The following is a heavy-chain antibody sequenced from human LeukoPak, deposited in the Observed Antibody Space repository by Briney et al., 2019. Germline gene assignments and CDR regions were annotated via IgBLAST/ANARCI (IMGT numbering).Heavy chain of an antibody. CDR1: GDSISSQY. CDR2: IYYSAST. CDR3: ARGGVDCSSTSCHTFDY. J-gene: IGHJ4*02. D-gene: IGHD2-2*01. Sequence: SETLSLTCIVSGDSISSQYWSWIRKPPGKGLEWIGYIYYSASTNYNPSLKSRVTISVDRSKNQFSLKLSSVTAADTAVYYCARGGVDCSSTSCHTFDYWGQGTLVTVSS. V-gene: IGHV4-59*11.